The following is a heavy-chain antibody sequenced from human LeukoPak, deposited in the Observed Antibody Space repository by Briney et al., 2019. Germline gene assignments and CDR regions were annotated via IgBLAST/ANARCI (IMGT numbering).Heavy chain of an antibody. CDR1: GGSISSYY. CDR3: ASGSSSWSYYFDY. CDR2: IYYSGST. Sequence: PSETLSLTCTVSGGSISSYYWSWTRQPPRKGLEWIGYIYYSGSTNYNPSLKSRVTISVDTSKNQFSLKLSSVTAADTAVYYCASGSSSWSYYFDYWGQGTLVTVSS. V-gene: IGHV4-59*01. D-gene: IGHD6-13*01. J-gene: IGHJ4*02.